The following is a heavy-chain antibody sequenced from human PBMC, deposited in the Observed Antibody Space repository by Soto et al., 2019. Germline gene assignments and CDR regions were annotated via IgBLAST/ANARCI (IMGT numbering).Heavy chain of an antibody. V-gene: IGHV3-48*02. CDR3: AKDLYYYDFSLDDS. Sequence: EVQLVESGGGLVQPGGSLRLSCAASGFTFSTYSLTWVRQAPGKGLEWVSYISGRSSAIYYTDSVKGRFTISRDNAKNSLYLQMNSLRDEDTAVYYCAKDLYYYDFSLDDSWGQGTLVTVSS. D-gene: IGHD3-16*01. J-gene: IGHJ5*02. CDR1: GFTFSTYS. CDR2: ISGRSSAI.